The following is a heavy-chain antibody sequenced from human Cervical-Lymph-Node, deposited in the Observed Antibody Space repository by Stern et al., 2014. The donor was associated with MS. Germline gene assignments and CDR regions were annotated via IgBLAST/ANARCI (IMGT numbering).Heavy chain of an antibody. V-gene: IGHV1-69*01. CDR1: GGTLMNFA. CDR2: VIPLFGTI. Sequence: VQLVQSGAEVKKPGSSLKVSCPASGGTLMNFAISWLRQAPGQGLAWMGGVIPLFGTIHYAPKFSGRLTITADQATTTSYMHLSSLVSEDSAKYYCARVNNGSNGTFFGSGGLGTLVIVSS. D-gene: IGHD2-8*01. CDR3: ARVNNGSNGTFFGS. J-gene: IGHJ4*02.